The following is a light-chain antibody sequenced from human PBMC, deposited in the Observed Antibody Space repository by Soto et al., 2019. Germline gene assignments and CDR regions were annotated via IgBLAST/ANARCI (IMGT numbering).Light chain of an antibody. V-gene: IGKV1-39*01. J-gene: IGKJ4*01. Sequence: DIQLTQSPASLSASVGDRVTITCRASDNIGSNLNWYQHQTGTAPKLLIYAASSLQGGVPSRFSGSGYGTQFTLAISGLHTDDFATYYWQQSYKILTFGGGTGVDI. CDR3: QQSYKILT. CDR1: DNIGSN. CDR2: AAS.